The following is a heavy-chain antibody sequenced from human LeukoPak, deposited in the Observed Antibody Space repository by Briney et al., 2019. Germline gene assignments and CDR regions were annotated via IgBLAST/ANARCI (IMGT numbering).Heavy chain of an antibody. CDR3: ARWGMTTMATLPFDY. V-gene: IGHV3-21*01. CDR2: ISSSSTYI. CDR1: GFTFSSYT. Sequence: GGSLRLFCAASGFTFSSYTMNWVREAPGKGLEWVSCISSSSTYIYYADSVKGRFTISRDNAKNSLYLQMNSLRAEDTAVYYCARWGMTTMATLPFDYWGQGSLVTVSA. J-gene: IGHJ4*02. D-gene: IGHD4-4*01.